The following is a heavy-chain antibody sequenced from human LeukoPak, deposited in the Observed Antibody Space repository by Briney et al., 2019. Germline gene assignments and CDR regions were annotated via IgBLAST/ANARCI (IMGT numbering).Heavy chain of an antibody. J-gene: IGHJ6*02. D-gene: IGHD3-10*01. CDR2: IYYSGST. CDR1: GGSISSSSYY. Sequence: PSETLSLTCTVSGGSISSSSYYWGWIRQPPGKGLEWIGSIYYSGSTYYNPSLKSRVTISVDMSKNQFSLKLSSVTAADTAVYYCARDPPLYYGSGSPPAYYYYYGMDVWGQGTTVTVSS. V-gene: IGHV4-39*07. CDR3: ARDPPLYYGSGSPPAYYYYYGMDV.